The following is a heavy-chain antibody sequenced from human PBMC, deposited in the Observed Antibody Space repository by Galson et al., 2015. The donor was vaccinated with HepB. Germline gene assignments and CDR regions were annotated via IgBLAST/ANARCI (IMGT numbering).Heavy chain of an antibody. CDR2: ISSGSSYI. D-gene: IGHD5-12*01. V-gene: IGHV3-11*06. Sequence: SLRLSCAASGFTFNNFYMNWVRQAPGRGLEWISFISSGSSYINYADSVKGRFSISRDSAKNSLYLQMNSLRAEDTAVYYCARDFVSYSGVFDYWGQGILVTVSS. J-gene: IGHJ4*02. CDR1: GFTFNNFY. CDR3: ARDFVSYSGVFDY.